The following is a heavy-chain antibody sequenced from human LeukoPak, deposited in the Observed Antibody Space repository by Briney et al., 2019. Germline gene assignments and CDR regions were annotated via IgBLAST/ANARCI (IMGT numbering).Heavy chain of an antibody. CDR3: ASAGSNSSGWEFFDY. CDR2: INHSGST. J-gene: IGHJ4*02. CDR1: GGSFSGYY. D-gene: IGHD6-19*01. V-gene: IGHV4-34*01. Sequence: PSETLSLTCAVYGGSFSGYYWSWIRQPPGKGLEWIGEINHSGSTNYNPSLKSRVTISVDTSKNQFSLKLSSVTAADTAVYYCASAGSNSSGWEFFDYWGQGTLITVSS.